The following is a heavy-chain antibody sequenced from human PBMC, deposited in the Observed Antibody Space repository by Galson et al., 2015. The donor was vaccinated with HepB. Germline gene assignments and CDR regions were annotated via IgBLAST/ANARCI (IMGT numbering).Heavy chain of an antibody. CDR3: ARLNFGSGSSSAYWYFDL. Sequence: SLRLSCAASGFTFSSYTMNWVRQAPGKGLESVSYISSTGTTMYYADSAKGRFTISRDNAQNSLYLQMNSLRDEDTAVYYCARLNFGSGSSSAYWYFDLGGRGALVTVSS. D-gene: IGHD3-10*01. J-gene: IGHJ2*01. CDR1: GFTFSSYT. CDR2: ISSTGTTM. V-gene: IGHV3-48*02.